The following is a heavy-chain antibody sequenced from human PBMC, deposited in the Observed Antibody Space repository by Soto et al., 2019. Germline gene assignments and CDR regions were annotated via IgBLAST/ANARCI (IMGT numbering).Heavy chain of an antibody. D-gene: IGHD6-6*01. V-gene: IGHV1-69*13. Sequence: AASVKVSCKASGGTCSSYAISWVRQAPGQGLEWMGGIIPIFGTANYAQKFQGRVTITADESTSTAYMELSSLRSEDTAVYYCARDGVSGIAARNWFDPWGQGTLVTVSS. CDR3: ARDGVSGIAARNWFDP. J-gene: IGHJ5*02. CDR2: IIPIFGTA. CDR1: GGTCSSYA.